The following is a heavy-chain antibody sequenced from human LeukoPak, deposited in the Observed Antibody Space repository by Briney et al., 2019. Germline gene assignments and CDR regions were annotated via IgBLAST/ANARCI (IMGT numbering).Heavy chain of an antibody. Sequence: ASVKVSCKVSGYTLTELSMHWVRQAPGKGLEWMGGFDPEDGETIYAQKFQGRVTMTEDTSTDTAYMELSSLRSEDTAVYYCATALEQAWRREFDYWGQGTLVTVSS. CDR2: FDPEDGET. CDR3: ATALEQAWRREFDY. J-gene: IGHJ4*02. V-gene: IGHV1-24*01. CDR1: GYTLTELS. D-gene: IGHD1/OR15-1a*01.